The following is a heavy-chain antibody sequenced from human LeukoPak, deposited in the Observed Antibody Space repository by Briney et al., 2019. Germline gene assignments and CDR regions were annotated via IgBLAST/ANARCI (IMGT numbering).Heavy chain of an antibody. CDR1: GYTFTSYT. CDR2: INTNTGNP. Sequence: ASVKVSCKASGYTFTSYTMNWVRQAPGQGPEWMGWINTNTGNPMHAQGFTGRFVFSLDTSVSTAYLQISSLKAEDTAVYYCAASSGWYLDYWGQGTLVTVSS. D-gene: IGHD6-19*01. CDR3: AASSGWYLDY. V-gene: IGHV7-4-1*02. J-gene: IGHJ4*02.